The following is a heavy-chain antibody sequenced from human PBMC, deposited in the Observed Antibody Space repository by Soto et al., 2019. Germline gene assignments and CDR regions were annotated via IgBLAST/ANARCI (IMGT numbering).Heavy chain of an antibody. CDR2: ISDDGSKK. V-gene: IGHV3-30-3*01. Sequence: PGGSLRLSCAASGFTFSSYAMHWVRQAPGKGLEWVASISDDGSKKYYVDSVKGRFTISRDNSKNTLYLQMNSLRAEDTAVYYCARDDDHQLVWFDPWGQGTLVTVSS. CDR1: GFTFSSYA. J-gene: IGHJ5*02. D-gene: IGHD6-13*01. CDR3: ARDDDHQLVWFDP.